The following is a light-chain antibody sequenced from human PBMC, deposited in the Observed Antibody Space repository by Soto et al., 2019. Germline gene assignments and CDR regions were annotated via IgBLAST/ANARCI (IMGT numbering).Light chain of an antibody. J-gene: IGKJ4*01. V-gene: IGKV3-20*01. CDR1: QSVTGNY. Sequence: ENVLTQSPGTLSLSPGERATLSCRASQSVTGNYLAWYQQKPGQAPRLLVYGASSRATGIPDRFSGSGSGIDFTLTISRLEPDDFAVDYCHQYGASPLPGDSPLPFGGGTKVEIK. CDR2: GAS. CDR3: HQYGASPLPGDSPLP.